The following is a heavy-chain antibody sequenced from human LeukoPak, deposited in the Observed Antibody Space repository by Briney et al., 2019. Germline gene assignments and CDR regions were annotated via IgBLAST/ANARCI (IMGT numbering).Heavy chain of an antibody. CDR1: GFTFSSYS. J-gene: IGHJ4*02. CDR3: ARDGYYDSWSYYL. V-gene: IGHV3-21*01. CDR2: ISSSSSYI. Sequence: KPGGSLRLSCAASGFTFSSYSMNWVRQAPGKGLEWVSSISSSSSYIYYADSVKGRFTISRDNDKNSLYLPMNSLRAEVTAVYYGARDGYYDSWSYYLWGQGTMVTVSS. D-gene: IGHD3-10*01.